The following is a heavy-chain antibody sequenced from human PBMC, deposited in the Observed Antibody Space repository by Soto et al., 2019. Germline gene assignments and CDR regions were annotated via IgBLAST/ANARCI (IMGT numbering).Heavy chain of an antibody. J-gene: IGHJ5*02. CDR2: ISAYDGMT. CDR1: GDRFNSCC. Sequence: SVKACCEASGDRFNSCCMSWLRQAPEQGLESMGWISAYDGMTTYAEKFQGRVTLTTDTSTSTAYMELRSLRSDDTAIYYCASDTHEFWTSYWFDPRGEGPPVTVHS. D-gene: IGHD3-3*01. CDR3: ASDTHEFWTSYWFDP. V-gene: IGHV1-18*01.